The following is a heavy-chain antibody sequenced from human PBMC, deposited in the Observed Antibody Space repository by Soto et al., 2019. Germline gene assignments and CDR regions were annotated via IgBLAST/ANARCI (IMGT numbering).Heavy chain of an antibody. CDR1: GYTFTSYD. CDR3: ASETRVIVTPYYYYYMDV. CDR2: RNPNSGNT. Sequence: ASVKVSXKASGYTFTSYDINWVRQATGQGLEGMGWRNPNSGNTGYAQKFQGRVTMTRNTSISTAYMELSSLRSEDTAVYYCASETRVIVTPYYYYYMDVWGKGTTVTVSS. J-gene: IGHJ6*03. D-gene: IGHD3-16*02. V-gene: IGHV1-8*01.